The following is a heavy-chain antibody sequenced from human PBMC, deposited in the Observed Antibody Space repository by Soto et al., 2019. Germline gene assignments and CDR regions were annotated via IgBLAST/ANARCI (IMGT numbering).Heavy chain of an antibody. CDR1: GGSISSSSCY. D-gene: IGHD6-6*01. Sequence: SETLSLTCIVSGGSISSSSCYWGWIRQPPGKGLEWIGSIYYSGSTYYNPPLKSRVTISVDTSKNQFSLKLSSVTAADTAVFYCARHRARNWFDPWGQGTLVTVSS. J-gene: IGHJ5*02. CDR2: IYYSGST. V-gene: IGHV4-39*01. CDR3: ARHRARNWFDP.